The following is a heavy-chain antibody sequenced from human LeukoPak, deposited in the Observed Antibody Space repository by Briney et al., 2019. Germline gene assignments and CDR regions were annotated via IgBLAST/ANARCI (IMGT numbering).Heavy chain of an antibody. V-gene: IGHV4-34*01. CDR2: INHSGST. CDR3: ARGLLLWFGESIRFDY. Sequence: SETLSLTCTVSGGSISSYYWSWIRQPPGKGLEWIGEINHSGSTNYNPSLKSRVTISVDTSKNQFSLKLSSVTAADTAVYYCARGLLLWFGESIRFDYWGQGTLVTVSS. CDR1: GGSISSYY. J-gene: IGHJ4*02. D-gene: IGHD3-10*01.